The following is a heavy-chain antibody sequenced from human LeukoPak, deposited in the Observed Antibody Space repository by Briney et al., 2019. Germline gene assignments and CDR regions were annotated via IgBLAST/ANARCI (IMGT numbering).Heavy chain of an antibody. CDR1: GFTFSNYW. Sequence: GGSLRLSCAASGFTFSNYWMHWVRQAPGKGLVWVSRINPDGSTTNYADSVMGRFTISRDNAKNTLYLQMNSLRAEDTAVYYCARARPNYDFWSGFSPYYFDYWGQGTLVTVSS. D-gene: IGHD3-3*01. J-gene: IGHJ4*02. CDR3: ARARPNYDFWSGFSPYYFDY. V-gene: IGHV3-74*01. CDR2: INPDGSTT.